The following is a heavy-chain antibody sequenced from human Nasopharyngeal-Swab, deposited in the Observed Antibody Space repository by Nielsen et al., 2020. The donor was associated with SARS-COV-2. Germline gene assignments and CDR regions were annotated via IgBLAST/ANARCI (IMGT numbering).Heavy chain of an antibody. D-gene: IGHD1-26*01. J-gene: IGHJ3*02. CDR2: INPSAGST. Sequence: WVRQAPGQGLEWTGIINPSAGSTSFAQKFQGRVTITRDTSTTTVYMEVTSLRSEDTAVYYCARTDVGSNGAFDIWGQGTLVTVSS. CDR3: ARTDVGSNGAFDI. V-gene: IGHV1-46*01.